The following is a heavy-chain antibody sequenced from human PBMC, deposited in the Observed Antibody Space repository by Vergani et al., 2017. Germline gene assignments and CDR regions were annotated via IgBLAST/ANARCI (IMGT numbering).Heavy chain of an antibody. Sequence: EVQLVQSGAEVKKPGESLNISCQGSGYSITNYWIAWVRQRPGKGLECMGIIYAGDSDVRYSPSFQGQVTMSVDKSLSTAYLQWSSLKASDTATYYCAKTHDFSSLYSSYNWFDPWGQGTQVTVSS. CDR1: GYSITNYW. J-gene: IGHJ5*02. CDR2: IYAGDSDV. D-gene: IGHD3-3*01. CDR3: AKTHDFSSLYSSYNWFDP. V-gene: IGHV5-51*03.